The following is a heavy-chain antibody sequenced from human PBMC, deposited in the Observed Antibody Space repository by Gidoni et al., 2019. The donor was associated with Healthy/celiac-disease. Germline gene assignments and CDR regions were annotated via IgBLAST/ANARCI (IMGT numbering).Heavy chain of an antibody. CDR2: ISGSGGST. V-gene: IGHV3-23*01. Sequence: EVQLLESGGGLVQPGGSLRLSCAASGFTFSSYAMSWVRQAPGKGLEWVSAISGSGGSTYYADSVKGRFTSSRDNAKNTLYRQMNSLRAEDTAVYYCAKMPPSVTLYWYFDLWGRGTLVTVSS. D-gene: IGHD4-17*01. CDR1: GFTFSSYA. J-gene: IGHJ2*01. CDR3: AKMPPSVTLYWYFDL.